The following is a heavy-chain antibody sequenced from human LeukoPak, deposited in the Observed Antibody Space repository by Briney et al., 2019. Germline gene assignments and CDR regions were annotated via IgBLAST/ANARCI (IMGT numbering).Heavy chain of an antibody. CDR3: AKDSFDPYYDILTGYPFPDY. CDR2: ISGSGGST. J-gene: IGHJ4*02. Sequence: GGSLGLSCAASGFTFSTHSMSWVRQAPGKGLEWVSAISGSGGSTYYADSVKGRFTISRDNSKNTLYLQMNSLRAEDTAVYYCAKDSFDPYYDILTGYPFPDYWGQGTLVTVSS. D-gene: IGHD3-9*01. V-gene: IGHV3-23*01. CDR1: GFTFSTHS.